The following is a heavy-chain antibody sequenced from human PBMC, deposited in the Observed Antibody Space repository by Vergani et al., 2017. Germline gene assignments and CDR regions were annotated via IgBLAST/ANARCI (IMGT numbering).Heavy chain of an antibody. D-gene: IGHD3-10*01. V-gene: IGHV3-66*02. CDR2: IYSGDET. Sequence: ELQLVESGGGLVQPGGSLRLSCAASGSTVSGNYMTWVRQAPGKGLEWVSHIYSGDETYYADSVKGRVTISRDTSKNTLHLQINNLRVEDTAVYYCARGPVYGSGSYYNGARELPPYDYYYYGMDVWGQGTTVTVSS. J-gene: IGHJ6*02. CDR3: ARGPVYGSGSYYNGARELPPYDYYYYGMDV. CDR1: GSTVSGNY.